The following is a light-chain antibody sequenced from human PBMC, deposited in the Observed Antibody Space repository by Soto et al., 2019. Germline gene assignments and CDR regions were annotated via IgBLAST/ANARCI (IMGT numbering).Light chain of an antibody. CDR2: EVS. Sequence: QSVRTQPASVSGSPGRSIAISCTGTTSDVGLYNYVSWYQQHPGKAPKPMISEVSNRPSGVSNRFSGSKSGNTASLTISGLQAEDEADYYCSSYTSSDTLVFGAGTKVTVL. V-gene: IGLV2-14*01. CDR3: SSYTSSDTLV. CDR1: TSDVGLYNY. J-gene: IGLJ2*01.